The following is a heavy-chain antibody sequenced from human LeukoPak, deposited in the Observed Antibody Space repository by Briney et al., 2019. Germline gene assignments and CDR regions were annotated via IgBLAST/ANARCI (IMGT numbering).Heavy chain of an antibody. J-gene: IGHJ2*01. V-gene: IGHV4-59*01. Sequence: PSETLSLTCTVSGCSISSYYWSWIRQPPGKGLEWIGYIYYSGSTNYNPSLKSRVTISVDTSKNQFSLKLSSVTAADTAVYYCAREGRYWYFDLWGRGTLVTVSS. CDR3: AREGRYWYFDL. CDR2: IYYSGST. CDR1: GCSISSYY.